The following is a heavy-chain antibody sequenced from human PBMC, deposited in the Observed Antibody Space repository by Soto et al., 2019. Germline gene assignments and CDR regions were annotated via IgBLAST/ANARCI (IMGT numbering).Heavy chain of an antibody. CDR1: GFTFSSYA. J-gene: IGHJ4*02. D-gene: IGHD3-10*01. Sequence: GGSLRLSCAASGFTFSSYAMHWVRQAPGKGLEYVSAISSNGGSTYYANSVKGRFTISRDNSKNTLYLQMGSLRAEDMAVYYCARYGSGSYQYYFDYWGQGTLVTVSS. CDR3: ARYGSGSYQYYFDY. V-gene: IGHV3-64*01. CDR2: ISSNGGST.